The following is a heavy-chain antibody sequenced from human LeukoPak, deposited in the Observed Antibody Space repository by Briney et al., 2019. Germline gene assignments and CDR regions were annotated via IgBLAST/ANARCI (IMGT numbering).Heavy chain of an antibody. V-gene: IGHV3-23*01. CDR2: ISGSGGST. Sequence: PGGSLRLSCAASGFTFSSYAMSWVRQAPGKGLEWVSAISGSGGSTYYADSVKGRFTISRDNSKNTLYLQMNSLRAEDTAVYYCANLPLGRIAAAGPYYYYYGMDVWGQGTTVTVSS. CDR1: GFTFSSYA. J-gene: IGHJ6*02. D-gene: IGHD6-13*01. CDR3: ANLPLGRIAAAGPYYYYYGMDV.